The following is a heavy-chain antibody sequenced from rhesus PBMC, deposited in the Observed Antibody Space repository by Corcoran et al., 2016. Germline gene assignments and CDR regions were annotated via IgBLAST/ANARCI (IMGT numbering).Heavy chain of an antibody. Sequence: QVQLQESGPGLVKPSETLSLTCVVSGGSISSNYWNWIRQPPGKGLEWIGRIYGGSGGTPYTPSPTSRVTISPDTSKNRFSLNLSSVTAADTAMYYCASAYGLDSWGQGVVVTVSS. CDR2: IYGGSGGT. CDR3: ASAYGLDS. J-gene: IGHJ6*01. V-gene: IGHV4-147*01. CDR1: GGSISSNY.